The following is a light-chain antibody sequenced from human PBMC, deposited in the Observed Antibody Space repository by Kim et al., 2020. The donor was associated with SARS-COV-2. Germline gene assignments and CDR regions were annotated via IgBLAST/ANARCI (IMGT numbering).Light chain of an antibody. V-gene: IGKV1-33*01. CDR2: DAS. CDR3: QQYDDLPIT. CDR1: QDISNY. Sequence: ASVGDRVTITCQASQDISNYLNWYPQKPGKAPKLLIYDASNLETGVPSRFSGSGSGTDFTFTISSLQPEDIATYYCQQYDDLPITFGQGTRLEIK. J-gene: IGKJ5*01.